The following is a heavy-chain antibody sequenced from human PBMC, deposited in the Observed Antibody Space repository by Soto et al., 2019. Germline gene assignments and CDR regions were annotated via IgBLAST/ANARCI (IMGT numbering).Heavy chain of an antibody. J-gene: IGHJ4*02. V-gene: IGHV5-10-1*01. D-gene: IGHD4-17*01. CDR3: ARQESYDYGDY. Sequence: GESLKISCKGSGYSFTSYWIGWVRQMPGKGLEWMGMIDPGDSYTNYSPSFQGHVTISADKSISSAYLQWSSLRASDTAKYYCARQESYDYGDYWGPGTLVTVSS. CDR1: GYSFTSYW. CDR2: IDPGDSYT.